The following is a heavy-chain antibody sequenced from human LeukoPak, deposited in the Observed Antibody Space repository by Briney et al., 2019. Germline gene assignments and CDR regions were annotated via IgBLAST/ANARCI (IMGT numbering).Heavy chain of an antibody. D-gene: IGHD2/OR15-2a*01. V-gene: IGHV3-33*01. CDR1: GFSFSNYG. Sequence: GGSLRLSCAASGFSFSNYGMHWVRQAPGKGLEWVAVIWYDGSNKYYADSVKGRFTISRDDSKSTLYLQMNSLRAEDTAVYYCATEAGHCTTRTFFDYWGQGTLVTVSS. CDR3: ATEAGHCTTRTFFDY. CDR2: IWYDGSNK. J-gene: IGHJ4*02.